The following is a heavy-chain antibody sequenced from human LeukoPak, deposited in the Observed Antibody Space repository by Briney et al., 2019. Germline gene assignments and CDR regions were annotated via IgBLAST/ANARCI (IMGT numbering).Heavy chain of an antibody. CDR3: ARRDYFDP. CDR2: ISSDGSTT. V-gene: IGHV3-74*01. J-gene: IGHJ5*02. CDR1: GFTFSGYW. Sequence: AGSLRLSCAASGFTFSGYWMHWIRQAPGKGLVWVSRISSDGSTTSYADPVKGRFTNSRDNAKNTLYLQMNSLRAEDTAVYYCARRDYFDPWGQGTLVTVPS. D-gene: IGHD4-11*01.